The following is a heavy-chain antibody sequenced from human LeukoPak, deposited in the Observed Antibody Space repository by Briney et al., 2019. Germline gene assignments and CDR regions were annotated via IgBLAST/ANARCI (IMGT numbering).Heavy chain of an antibody. CDR1: GGSVTSYY. D-gene: IGHD3-3*01. CDR2: IYFSGIT. Sequence: PSETLSLTCTVSGGSVTSYYWNWIRQPPGKGLEWIGHIYFSGITNYNPSLKGRVTVSLDTSKNQFSLKLSSVTAADTAVYYCASSGFGVVTLDYWGQGTLVTVSS. V-gene: IGHV4-59*02. J-gene: IGHJ4*02. CDR3: ASSGFGVVTLDY.